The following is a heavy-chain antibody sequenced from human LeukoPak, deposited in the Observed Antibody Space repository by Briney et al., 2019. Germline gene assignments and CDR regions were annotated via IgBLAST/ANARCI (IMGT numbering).Heavy chain of an antibody. CDR1: GYSFTSYW. Sequence: GESLKISCKGSGYSFTSYWIGWVRQMPGKGLEWMGIIYPGDSDTRYSPSFQGQVTISADKSISTAYPQWSSLKASDTAMYYCARHANYYDSSGYYTTPFDYWGQGTLVTVSS. CDR3: ARHANYYDSSGYYTTPFDY. J-gene: IGHJ4*02. D-gene: IGHD3-22*01. CDR2: IYPGDSDT. V-gene: IGHV5-51*01.